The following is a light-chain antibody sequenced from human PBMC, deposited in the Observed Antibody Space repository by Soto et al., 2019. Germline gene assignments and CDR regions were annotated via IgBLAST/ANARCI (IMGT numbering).Light chain of an antibody. CDR3: SSYKSSSTRL. J-gene: IGLJ2*01. CDR2: DDS. Sequence: QSVLTQPSSVSGSPGQWITISCTGTSSDIGGYNYVSWYQQHPGTAPKLMIYDDSNRPSGVSNRFSGSKSGNSASLAISGLQAEDEADYYCSSYKSSSTRLFGGGTKLTVL. CDR1: SSDIGGYNY. V-gene: IGLV2-14*01.